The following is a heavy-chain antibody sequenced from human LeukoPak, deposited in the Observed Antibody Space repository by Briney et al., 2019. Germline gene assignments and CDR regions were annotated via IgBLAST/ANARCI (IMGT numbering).Heavy chain of an antibody. CDR3: ARDRGGFDY. Sequence: ASVKVSCKASGYTFTSYGISWVRQAPGQGLEWMGWISAYNGNTNYAQKLQGRVTMTTDTSTSTVYMELSSLRSEDTAVYYCARDRGGFDYWGQGTLVTVSS. CDR1: GYTFTSYG. J-gene: IGHJ4*02. V-gene: IGHV1-18*04. D-gene: IGHD3-16*01. CDR2: ISAYNGNT.